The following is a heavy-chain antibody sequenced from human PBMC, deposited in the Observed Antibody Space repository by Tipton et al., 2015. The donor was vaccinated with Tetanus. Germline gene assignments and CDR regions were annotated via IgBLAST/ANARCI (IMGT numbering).Heavy chain of an antibody. CDR2: INTNTGNP. D-gene: IGHD3-3*01. CDR1: GFSLTTYA. CDR3: AGRWWVYDVLSGYTWFGP. V-gene: IGHV7-4-1*02. J-gene: IGHJ5*02. Sequence: QVQLVQSGSELKMPGASVKVSCKASGFSLTTYAINWARQAPGQGLEWMGWINTNTGNPTYAQGFTRRFVFSLDTSVSTAYLQISTLKADDTAIYYCAGRWWVYDVLSGYTWFGPWGQGTLVTVSS.